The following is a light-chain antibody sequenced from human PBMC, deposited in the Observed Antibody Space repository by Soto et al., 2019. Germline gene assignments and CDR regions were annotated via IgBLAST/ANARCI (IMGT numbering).Light chain of an antibody. J-gene: IGKJ1*01. CDR3: QQDRYWPRT. Sequence: EIVMTQSPAALSVSPGERANLSCRASQSVSSNVAWYQQKSGQAPRLLIHEASTRATGIPARFSGSGSGTEFTLTISSLQSEDFAVYHCQQDRYWPRTFGLGTKVEIK. CDR1: QSVSSN. V-gene: IGKV3-15*01. CDR2: EAS.